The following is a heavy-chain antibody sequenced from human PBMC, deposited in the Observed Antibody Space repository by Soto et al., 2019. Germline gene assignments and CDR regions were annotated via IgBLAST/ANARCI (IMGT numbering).Heavy chain of an antibody. Sequence: GGSLILSCAASGFTFSSYGMHWVRQAPGKGLEWVAVIWYDGSNKYYADSVKGRFTISRDNSKNTLYLQMNSLRAEDTAVYYCASDPGVAGTDYYMDVWGKGTTVNVSS. V-gene: IGHV3-33*01. CDR3: ASDPGVAGTDYYMDV. CDR1: GFTFSSYG. D-gene: IGHD6-19*01. J-gene: IGHJ6*03. CDR2: IWYDGSNK.